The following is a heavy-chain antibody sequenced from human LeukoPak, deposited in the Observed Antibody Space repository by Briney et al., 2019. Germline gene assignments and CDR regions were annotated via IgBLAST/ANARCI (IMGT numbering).Heavy chain of an antibody. CDR2: ISSSGSTI. D-gene: IGHD3-3*01. Sequence: GGSLRLSCAASGFTFSSYWMSWVRQAPGKGLEWVSYISSSGSTIYYADSVKGRFTISRDNAKNSLYLQMNSLRAEDTAVYYCARRCFGGLRPEYWGQGTLVTVSS. CDR3: ARRCFGGLRPEY. CDR1: GFTFSSYW. V-gene: IGHV3-48*04. J-gene: IGHJ4*02.